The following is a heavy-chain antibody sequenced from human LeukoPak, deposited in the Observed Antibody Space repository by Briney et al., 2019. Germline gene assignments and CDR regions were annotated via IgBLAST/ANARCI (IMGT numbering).Heavy chain of an antibody. CDR3: AGMAAAGYNWFDP. V-gene: IGHV1-69*02. CDR1: GYTFTSYY. Sequence: ASVKVSCKASGYTFTSYYMHWVRQAPGQGLEWMGRIIPILGIANYAQKFQGRVTITADKSTSTAYMELSSLRSEDTAVYYCAGMAAAGYNWFDPWGQGTLVTVSS. D-gene: IGHD6-13*01. CDR2: IIPILGIA. J-gene: IGHJ5*02.